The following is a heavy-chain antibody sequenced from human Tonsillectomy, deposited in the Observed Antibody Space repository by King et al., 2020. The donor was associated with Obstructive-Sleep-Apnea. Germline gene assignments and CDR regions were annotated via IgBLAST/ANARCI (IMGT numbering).Heavy chain of an antibody. Sequence: QLQESGPGLVKPSETLSLTCTVSSGSIRNYYWTWIRQPPGKGLEWIGYLTDTGTTTYNPSLQSRVTISVDTSKNQIFLNLYSVTAADTAVYYCARSLHGSGCFYSNFDYWGQGSLVTVSS. CDR2: LTDTGTT. J-gene: IGHJ4*02. CDR3: ARSLHGSGCFYSNFDY. CDR1: SGSIRNYY. V-gene: IGHV4-59*08. D-gene: IGHD3-10*01.